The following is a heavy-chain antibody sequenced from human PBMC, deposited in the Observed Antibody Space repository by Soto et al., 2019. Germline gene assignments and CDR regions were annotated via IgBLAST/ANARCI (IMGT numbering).Heavy chain of an antibody. V-gene: IGHV1-46*01. CDR1: GYTLTTFF. CDR3: AREAIVAGATTGIDV. Sequence: QVQLVQSGAEVKKPGASVKVSCKASGYTLTTFFMHWVRKAPGQGLECMGVINPGYPAGRSTTYAQKFQGRVTITTDTSTSTVYPELRYLRSDDTAVYYCAREAIVAGATTGIDVWGQGTTVTVSS. CDR2: INPGYPAGRST. D-gene: IGHD1-26*01. J-gene: IGHJ6*01.